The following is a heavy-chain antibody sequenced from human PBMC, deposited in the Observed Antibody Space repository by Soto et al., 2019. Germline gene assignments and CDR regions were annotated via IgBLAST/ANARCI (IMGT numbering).Heavy chain of an antibody. Sequence: SETLSLTCAVSGGSISSGGYSWSWIRQPPGKGLEWIGYIYHSGSPYYNPSLKSRVTISVDRSKNQFSLKLNSVTAADTAVYYCARIPDVWGQGTTVTVS. J-gene: IGHJ6*02. V-gene: IGHV4-30-2*01. D-gene: IGHD2-2*02. CDR2: IYHSGSP. CDR1: GGSISSGGYS. CDR3: ARIPDV.